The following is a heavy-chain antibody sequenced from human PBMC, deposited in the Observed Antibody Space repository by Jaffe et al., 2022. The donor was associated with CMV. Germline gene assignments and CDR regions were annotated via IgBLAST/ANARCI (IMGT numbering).Heavy chain of an antibody. V-gene: IGHV4-4*02. Sequence: QVQLQESGPGLVKPSGTLSLTCAVSGGSISSSNWWSWVRQPPGKGLEWIGEIYHSGSTNYNPSLKSRVTISVDKSKNQFSLKLSSVTAADTAVYYCARVSLGASAFGELFVLKAMESYYYYYMDVWGKGTTVTVSS. CDR3: ARVSLGASAFGELFVLKAMESYYYYYMDV. CDR2: IYHSGST. CDR1: GGSISSSNW. J-gene: IGHJ6*03. D-gene: IGHD3-10*01.